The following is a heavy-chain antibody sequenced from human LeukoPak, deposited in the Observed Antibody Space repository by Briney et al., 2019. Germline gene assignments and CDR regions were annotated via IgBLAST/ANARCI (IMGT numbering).Heavy chain of an antibody. CDR3: ERQSRGIAVAGLDY. D-gene: IGHD6-19*01. CDR1: GGSISSYY. J-gene: IGHJ4*02. Sequence: SETLSLTCIVSGGSISSYYWTWIRQPPGKGLKWIGYIYYNGSTNYNPSLKSRVTISVDTSKNQFSLKLKSVTAADTAVYYCERQSRGIAVAGLDYWGQGILVTVSS. CDR2: IYYNGST. V-gene: IGHV4-59*08.